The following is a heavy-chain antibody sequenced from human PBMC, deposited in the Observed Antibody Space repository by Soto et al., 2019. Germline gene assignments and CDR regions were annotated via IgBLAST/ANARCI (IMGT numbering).Heavy chain of an antibody. V-gene: IGHV3-7*03. J-gene: IGHJ4*02. D-gene: IGHD4-4*01. CDR1: GFTFSGYW. Sequence: QLVESVGGLVQPGGSLRLSCEASGFTFSGYWMSWVRQAPGQGLEWVADIKHDGSVQYYVDSVKGRLTISRDNAKKQLYLQMNGLRAEDTALYYCARAPYSNAWYRFDLWGQGTLVTVSS. CDR3: ARAPYSNAWYRFDL. CDR2: IKHDGSVQ.